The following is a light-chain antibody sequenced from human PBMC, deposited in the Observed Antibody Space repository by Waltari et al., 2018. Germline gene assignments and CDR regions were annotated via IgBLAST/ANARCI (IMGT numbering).Light chain of an antibody. CDR2: EVS. V-gene: IGLV2-14*01. Sequence: QSALTQPASVSGSPGQSITISCSGTDSAVGASDFFSWYQQHPGKAPHLIIYEVSNRPSGISNRFSASKSGNTASLTISGLQAEDEADYYCSSYTTSSAPGVFGTGTRVTVL. CDR3: SSYTTSSAPGV. CDR1: DSAVGASDF. J-gene: IGLJ1*01.